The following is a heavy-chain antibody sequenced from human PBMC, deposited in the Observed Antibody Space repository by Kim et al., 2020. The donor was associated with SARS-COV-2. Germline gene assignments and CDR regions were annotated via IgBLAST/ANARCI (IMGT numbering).Heavy chain of an antibody. D-gene: IGHD1-1*01. V-gene: IGHV5-51*01. Sequence: GESLKISCKGSGYGFTDYWIAWVRQVPGKGLEWMGIIYLGDSDTRYSPSFQGQVTISADKSISTAYLQWSSLKASDTAMYYCARRHPSATSTAFDYWGQGTLVTVSS. J-gene: IGHJ4*02. CDR3: ARRHPSATSTAFDY. CDR2: IYLGDSDT. CDR1: GYGFTDYW.